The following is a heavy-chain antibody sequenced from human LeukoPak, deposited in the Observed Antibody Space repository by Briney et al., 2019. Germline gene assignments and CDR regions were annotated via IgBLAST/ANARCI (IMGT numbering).Heavy chain of an antibody. CDR2: IGNSDGKP. CDR1: GFTFSAYA. Sequence: GGSLRLSCTASGFTFSAYAMNWVRQAPGKGLEWLADIGNSDGKPYYADSVKGRFTISRDTSENTLYLQMNSLRAEDTAVYYCAKARPSPNLTWGQGTLVTVSS. J-gene: IGHJ5*02. V-gene: IGHV3-23*01. CDR3: AKARPSPNLT.